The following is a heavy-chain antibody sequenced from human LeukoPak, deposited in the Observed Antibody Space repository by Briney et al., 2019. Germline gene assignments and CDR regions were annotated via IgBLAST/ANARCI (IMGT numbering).Heavy chain of an antibody. D-gene: IGHD6-19*01. CDR2: INPSGGST. V-gene: IGHV1-46*02. J-gene: IGHJ4*02. Sequence: ASVKVSCEASGYTFNNDYMYWVRQAPGQGLEWMGVINPSGGSTSYAQKFQGRVTMTRDTSTRTVYMEVNSLRSEDTAVYYCARQGTYSSAIGMGYWGQGTLVTVSS. CDR1: GYTFNNDY. CDR3: ARQGTYSSAIGMGY.